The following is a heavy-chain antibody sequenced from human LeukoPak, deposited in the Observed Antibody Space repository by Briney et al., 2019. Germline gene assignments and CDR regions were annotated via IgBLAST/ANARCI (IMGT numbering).Heavy chain of an antibody. Sequence: ASVKVSCKVSGYTLTELSMHWVRQAPGKGLEWMGGFDPEDGETIYAQKFQGRVTMTEDTSTDTAYMELSSLRSEDTAVYYCATEHYGSGSYYKVLDAFDIWGQGTMVTVSS. D-gene: IGHD3-10*01. J-gene: IGHJ3*02. CDR3: ATEHYGSGSYYKVLDAFDI. V-gene: IGHV1-24*01. CDR1: GYTLTELS. CDR2: FDPEDGET.